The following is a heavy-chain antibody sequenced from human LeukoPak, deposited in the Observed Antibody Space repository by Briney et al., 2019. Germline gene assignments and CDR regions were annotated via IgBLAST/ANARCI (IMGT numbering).Heavy chain of an antibody. D-gene: IGHD6-19*01. J-gene: IGHJ6*03. CDR1: GGSIRSYY. CDR3: ARGPGYSSGWEGYHSYYMDV. V-gene: IGHV4-4*07. Sequence: SETLSLTCSVSGGSIRSYYWSWIRQPAGKGLEWIGRIYSDGSTKYNVSLKSRATMSVDTSKNQFSLKLTSVTAADTAIYYCARGPGYSSGWEGYHSYYMDVWGKGTTVTISS. CDR2: IYSDGST.